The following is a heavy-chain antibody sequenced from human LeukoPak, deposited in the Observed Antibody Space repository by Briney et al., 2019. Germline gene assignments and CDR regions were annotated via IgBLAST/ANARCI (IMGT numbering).Heavy chain of an antibody. Sequence: GGSLRLSCAASGFTFSSYEMNWVRQAPGKGLEWVSYISSSGTTIYYADSVKGRFTISRDNAKNSLYLEMNSLRAEDTAVYYCARGGYCSSSICYLLKAFDIWGQGTMFNVSS. CDR3: ARGGYCSSSICYLLKAFDI. J-gene: IGHJ3*02. D-gene: IGHD2-2*01. CDR2: ISSSGTTI. CDR1: GFTFSSYE. V-gene: IGHV3-48*03.